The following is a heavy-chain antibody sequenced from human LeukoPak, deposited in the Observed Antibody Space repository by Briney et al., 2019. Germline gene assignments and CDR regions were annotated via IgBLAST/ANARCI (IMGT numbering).Heavy chain of an antibody. CDR3: ARDYDFWSGYYPLDY. CDR2: ISYDGSNK. Sequence: GGSLRLSCAASGFNFNSYAMHWVRQAPGKGLEWVAVISYDGSNKYYADSVKGRFTISRDNSKNTLYLQMNSLRAEDTAVYYCARDYDFWSGYYPLDYWGQGTLVTVSS. D-gene: IGHD3-3*01. CDR1: GFNFNSYA. V-gene: IGHV3-30*04. J-gene: IGHJ4*02.